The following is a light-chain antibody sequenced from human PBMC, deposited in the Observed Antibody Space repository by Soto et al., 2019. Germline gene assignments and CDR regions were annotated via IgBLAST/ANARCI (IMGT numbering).Light chain of an antibody. CDR2: EVS. J-gene: IGLJ1*01. Sequence: QSALTQPAWVSVSPGQSITISCTGTSSDVGGYNYVSWYQQHPGKAPKLMIYEVSNRPSGVSNRFSGSKSGNTASLTIPGLQAEDEADYYCSSYTSSSTLEVFGTGTKVTVL. CDR3: SSYTSSSTLEV. CDR1: SSDVGGYNY. V-gene: IGLV2-14*01.